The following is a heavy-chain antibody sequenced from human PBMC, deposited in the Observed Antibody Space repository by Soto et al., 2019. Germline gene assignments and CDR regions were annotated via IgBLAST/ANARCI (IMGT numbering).Heavy chain of an antibody. CDR3: ARGGRGDV. J-gene: IGHJ6*02. CDR1: GGSISSSSSY. CDR2: IYYSGTT. Sequence: PSETLSLTCTVSGGSISSSSSYWGWIRQPPGKGLEWIGRIYYSGTTYYNPSLKSRVTISVDTAKNQFSWELSSVTAADTTTFDWARGGRGDVWGQGTTVTVSS. D-gene: IGHD3-16*01. V-gene: IGHV4-39*01.